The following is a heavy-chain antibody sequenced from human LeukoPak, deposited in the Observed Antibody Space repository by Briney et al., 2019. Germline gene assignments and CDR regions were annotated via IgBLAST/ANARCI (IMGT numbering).Heavy chain of an antibody. CDR3: ASLSSGSYRDAFDI. J-gene: IGHJ3*02. V-gene: IGHV4-34*01. D-gene: IGHD1-26*01. CDR2: INHSGST. CDR1: GGSFSGYY. Sequence: PSETLSLTCAVYGGSFSGYYWSWIRQPPGKGLEWIGEINHSGSTNYNPSLKSRVTISVDTSKNQFSLKLSSVTAADTAVYYCASLSSGSYRDAFDIWGQGTMVTVSS.